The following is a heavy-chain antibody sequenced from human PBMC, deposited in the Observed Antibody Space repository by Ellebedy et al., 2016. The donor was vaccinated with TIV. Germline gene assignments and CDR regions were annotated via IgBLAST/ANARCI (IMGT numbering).Heavy chain of an antibody. J-gene: IGHJ6*03. Sequence: SETLSLTXTVSGASVRSSSYNWGWIRQSPGRGLERIGNIYYRDSPYYNPSLESRATISVDASTNQFSLRLSSVTAADTAVYYCAGQRPAHYYSYMDVWGEGTTVTVSS. D-gene: IGHD6-6*01. CDR2: IYYRDSP. V-gene: IGHV4-39*01. CDR1: GASVRSSSYN. CDR3: AGQRPAHYYSYMDV.